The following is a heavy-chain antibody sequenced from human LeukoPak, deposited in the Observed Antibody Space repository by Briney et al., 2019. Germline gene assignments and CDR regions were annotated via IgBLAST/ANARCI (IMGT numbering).Heavy chain of an antibody. CDR2: IYSGGIT. J-gene: IGHJ3*02. CDR3: ATHYYDSSGYYYDHAFDI. CDR1: GVTVSNNY. V-gene: IGHV3-53*01. D-gene: IGHD3-22*01. Sequence: GGSLRLSCAASGVTVSNNYMNWVRQAPGKGLEWVSVIYSGGITYYSDSLTGRFTISRDNSKNTLYLQMNNLRAEDTAVYYCATHYYDSSGYYYDHAFDIWGQGTMVTVSS.